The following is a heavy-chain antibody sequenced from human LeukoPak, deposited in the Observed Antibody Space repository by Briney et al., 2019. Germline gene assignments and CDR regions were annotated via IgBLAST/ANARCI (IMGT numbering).Heavy chain of an antibody. Sequence: ASVKVSCKASGYTFTGYYMHWVRQAPGQGLEWMGWINPNSGGTNYAQKFQGRVTITADESTSTAYMELSSLRSEDTAVYYCARVEAGPAAQMGLYYYYYMDVWGKGTTVTVSS. D-gene: IGHD2-2*01. CDR2: INPNSGGT. CDR1: GYTFTGYY. CDR3: ARVEAGPAAQMGLYYYYYMDV. J-gene: IGHJ6*03. V-gene: IGHV1-2*02.